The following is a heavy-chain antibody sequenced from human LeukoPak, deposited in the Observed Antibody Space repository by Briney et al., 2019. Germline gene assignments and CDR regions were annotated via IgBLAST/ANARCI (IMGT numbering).Heavy chain of an antibody. V-gene: IGHV3-23*01. CDR1: GFTFISYA. J-gene: IGHJ4*02. CDR3: AKGASRLYDNSGYYPFLYDY. CDR2: ISGSGGST. D-gene: IGHD3-22*01. Sequence: GGSLRLSCAASGFTFISYAMSWVRQAPGKVLERVSAISGSGGSTYYADSVKGRFTISRDNSKNTLYLQMDSLRAEDTAVYYCAKGASRLYDNSGYYPFLYDYWGQGTLVSVSS.